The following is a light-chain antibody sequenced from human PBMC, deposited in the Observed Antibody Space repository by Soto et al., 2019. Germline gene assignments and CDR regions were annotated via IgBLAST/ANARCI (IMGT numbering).Light chain of an antibody. V-gene: IGLV1-47*02. CDR2: ADN. CDR3: SSFVGSPVV. CDR1: ASNIGTFY. Sequence: QSVLTQPPSASATPGQGVTVSCSGSASNIGTFYVSWYQHLPGTAPKLLIYADNQRPSGVPDRFSGSKSGTSASLAISGLRSGDEADYYCSSFVGSPVVFGGGTKLTVL. J-gene: IGLJ2*01.